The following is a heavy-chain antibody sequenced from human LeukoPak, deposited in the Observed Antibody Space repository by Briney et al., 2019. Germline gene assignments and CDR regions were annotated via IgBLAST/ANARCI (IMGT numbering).Heavy chain of an antibody. Sequence: PGGSLRLSCAASGFTFDDYAMSWVRQAPGKGLEWVSGINWNGGSTGYADSVKGRFTISRDNAKNPLYLQMNSLRAEDTAFYYCARNPPTIFGVVIIASYYYYYMDVWGKGPTVTVSS. V-gene: IGHV3-20*04. CDR3: ARNPPTIFGVVIIASYYYYYMDV. D-gene: IGHD3-3*01. CDR2: INWNGGST. CDR1: GFTFDDYA. J-gene: IGHJ6*03.